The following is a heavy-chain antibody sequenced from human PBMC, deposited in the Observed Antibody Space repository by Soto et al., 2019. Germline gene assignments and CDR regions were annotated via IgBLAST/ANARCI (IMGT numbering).Heavy chain of an antibody. CDR3: ARDQSTGDWFDA. Sequence: EVELVESGGGLVQPGGSLRLSCGASGFDFSNYWMHWVRQAPGKGLVWVSRINGDGSDIKYADSVKGRFTISRDNAKNTLYLQMNRLRAEDTAVYYCARDQSTGDWFDAWGQGTLVTVSS. J-gene: IGHJ5*02. D-gene: IGHD2-2*01. CDR2: INGDGSDI. V-gene: IGHV3-74*03. CDR1: GFDFSNYW.